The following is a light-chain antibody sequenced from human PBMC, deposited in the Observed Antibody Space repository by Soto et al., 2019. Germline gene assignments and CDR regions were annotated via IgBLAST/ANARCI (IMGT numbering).Light chain of an antibody. V-gene: IGKV3-20*01. CDR3: QQYGSSPR. CDR2: GAS. CDR1: QSVSSSY. Sequence: EIVVTQSPGTLSLSPAERATLSCRASQSVSSSYLAWYQQKPGQAPRLLIYGASSRATGIPDRFSGSGSGTDFTLTISRLEPEDFAVYYCQQYGSSPRFGGGTKVEIK. J-gene: IGKJ4*01.